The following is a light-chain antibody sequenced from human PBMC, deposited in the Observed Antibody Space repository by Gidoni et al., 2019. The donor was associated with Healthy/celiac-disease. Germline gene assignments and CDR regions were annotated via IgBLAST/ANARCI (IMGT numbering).Light chain of an antibody. J-gene: IGLJ2*01. CDR1: NIGSKS. CDR3: QVWDSSSDHVV. Sequence: SFVLPNPPPVPWPPGKTARITCGGNNIGSKSVHWYQQKPGQAPVLVIYYDSDRPSGIPERFSGSNSGNTATLTISRVEAGDEADYYCQVWDSSSDHVVFGGGTKLTVL. CDR2: YDS. V-gene: IGLV3-21*04.